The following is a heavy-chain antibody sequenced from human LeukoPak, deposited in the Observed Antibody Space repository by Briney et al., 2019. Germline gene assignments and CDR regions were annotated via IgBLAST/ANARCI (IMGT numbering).Heavy chain of an antibody. Sequence: SETLSLTCTVSGASISNSEFYWGWIRQAPGKGLEWIGSIYSSGSPYYSPSFKSRATMSIDRSQNHFSLRLTSVTAADTAVYYCARGEAGFTVTKGGDFDYWGQGTLVTVSS. CDR3: ARGEAGFTVTKGGDFDY. CDR2: IYSSGSP. D-gene: IGHD4-17*01. CDR1: GASISNSEFY. J-gene: IGHJ4*02. V-gene: IGHV4-39*07.